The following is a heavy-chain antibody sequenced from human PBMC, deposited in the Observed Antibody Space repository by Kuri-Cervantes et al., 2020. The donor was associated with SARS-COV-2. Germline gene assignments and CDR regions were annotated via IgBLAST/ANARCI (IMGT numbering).Heavy chain of an antibody. J-gene: IGHJ6*03. CDR3: ARERGSWYVPLRTYYYYYMDV. V-gene: IGHV3-7*01. CDR1: GFTFSSYW. CDR2: IKQDGSEK. D-gene: IGHD6-13*01. Sequence: LSLTCAASGFTFSSYWMSWVRQAPGKGLEWVANIKQDGSEKYYVDSVKGRFTISRDNAKNSLYLQMNSLRAEDTAVYYCARERGSWYVPLRTYYYYYMDVWGKGTTVTVSS.